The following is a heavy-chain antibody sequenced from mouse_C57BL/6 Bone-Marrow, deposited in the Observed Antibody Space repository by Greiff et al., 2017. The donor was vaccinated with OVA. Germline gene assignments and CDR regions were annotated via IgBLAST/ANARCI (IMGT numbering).Heavy chain of an antibody. Sequence: VMLVESGPGLVAPSQSLSITCTVSGFSLTSYGVHWVRQPPGTGLEWLVVIWSDGSTTYNSALKSRLSISKDNSKSQVFLKMNSLQTDDTAMYYCAKGYGNPPFMDYWGQGTSVTVSS. D-gene: IGHD2-10*02. CDR3: AKGYGNPPFMDY. J-gene: IGHJ4*01. CDR1: GFSLTSYG. CDR2: IWSDGST. V-gene: IGHV2-6*03.